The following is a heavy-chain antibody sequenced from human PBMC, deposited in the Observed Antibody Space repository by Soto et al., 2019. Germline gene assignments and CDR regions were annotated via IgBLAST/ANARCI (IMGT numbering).Heavy chain of an antibody. V-gene: IGHV4-4*02. D-gene: IGHD1-26*01. Sequence: SETLSLTCAVSGGSISSSNWWSWVRQPPGKGLEWIGEIYHRGSTNYNPSLKSRVTISEDMAKNTSSLKLSSVTAADAAVYDCAREIRSGSYYYYYGIDVWGQGTMVTVSS. CDR1: GGSISSSNW. CDR2: IYHRGST. CDR3: AREIRSGSYYYYYGIDV. J-gene: IGHJ6*02.